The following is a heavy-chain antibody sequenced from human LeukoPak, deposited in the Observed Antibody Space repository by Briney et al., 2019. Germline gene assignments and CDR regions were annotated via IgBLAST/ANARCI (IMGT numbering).Heavy chain of an antibody. CDR2: IYYSGST. V-gene: IGHV4-59*08. CDR3: ARLTRLSTSPDRYYLDY. CDR1: GGTISSHY. Sequence: SETLSLTCTVSGGTISSHYWSWIRQPPGKGLEWIGYIYYSGSTNYNPSLKSRVTISVDTSKNQFSLKLSSVTAADSAVYYCARLTRLSTSPDRYYLDYWGQGTLVTVSS. D-gene: IGHD6-6*01. J-gene: IGHJ4*02.